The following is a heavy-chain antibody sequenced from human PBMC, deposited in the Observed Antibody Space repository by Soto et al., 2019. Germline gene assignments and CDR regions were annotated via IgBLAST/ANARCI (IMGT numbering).Heavy chain of an antibody. CDR1: GFTLSSYS. J-gene: IGHJ6*02. V-gene: IGHV3-48*01. CDR3: ARPGEGVLFYYALDV. Sequence: EVQLVESGGGLVQPGGSLRLSCVASGFTLSSYSMNWVRQAPGTGLEWISYISSGSDTIYYADSVKGRFTVSRDNAKNSLYLQMNRLRADDTAVYYCARPGEGVLFYYALDVWGQGTTVTVAS. D-gene: IGHD3-16*01. CDR2: ISSGSDTI.